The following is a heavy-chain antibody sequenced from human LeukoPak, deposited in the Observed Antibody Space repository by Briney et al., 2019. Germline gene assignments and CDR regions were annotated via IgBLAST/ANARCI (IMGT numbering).Heavy chain of an antibody. Sequence: SRTLSLTRTVSGGSISSGDYYWSWIRQPPGKGLAWNGYIYYSGSTYYNPSLKSRVTISVDTSKNQYSLKLSSVTAADTAVYYCARGRSGVAAAGINGWFDPWGQGTLVTVSS. V-gene: IGHV4-30-4*08. CDR3: ARGRSGVAAAGINGWFDP. D-gene: IGHD6-13*01. CDR1: GGSISSGDYY. CDR2: IYYSGST. J-gene: IGHJ5*02.